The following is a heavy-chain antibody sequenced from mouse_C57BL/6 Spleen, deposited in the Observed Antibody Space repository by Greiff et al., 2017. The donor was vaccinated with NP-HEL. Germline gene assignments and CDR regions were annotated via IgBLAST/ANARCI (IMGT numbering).Heavy chain of an antibody. CDR3: ARKNGSTYYAMDY. D-gene: IGHD1-1*01. CDR2: IWTGGGT. Sequence: VQRVESGPGLVAPSQSLSITCTVSGFSFTSYAISWVRQPPGKGLEWLGIIWTGGGTNYYSALKSRLSISKDNSKSQFFLKMNSLQTDDTARYYCARKNGSTYYAMDYWGQGTSVTVSS. V-gene: IGHV2-9-1*01. J-gene: IGHJ4*01. CDR1: GFSFTSYA.